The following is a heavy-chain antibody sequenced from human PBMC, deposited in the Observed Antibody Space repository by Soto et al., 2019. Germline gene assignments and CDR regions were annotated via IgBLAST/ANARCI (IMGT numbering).Heavy chain of an antibody. CDR1: GGSFSGYY. Sequence: QVQLQQWGAGLLKPSETLSLTCAVYGGSFSGYYWSWIRQPPGKGLKWVGEINHSGSTNYNPSLKSRVTISVDTSKNQFSLKLSSVTAADTAVYYCARGGYCSSTSCYGGYDYWGQGTLVTVSS. CDR2: INHSGST. J-gene: IGHJ4*02. V-gene: IGHV4-34*01. D-gene: IGHD2-2*01. CDR3: ARGGYCSSTSCYGGYDY.